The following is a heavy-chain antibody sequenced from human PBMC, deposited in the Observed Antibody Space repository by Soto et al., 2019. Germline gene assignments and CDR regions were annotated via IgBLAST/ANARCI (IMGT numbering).Heavy chain of an antibody. D-gene: IGHD3-9*01. CDR1: GGSVGSGGYY. Sequence: VQLQESGPGLVKPSQTLSLTCTVPGGSVGSGGYYWSWLSQHPGKGLEWIGYIFSGGNTYSNVSLQRRAPFSVDRTKNQCTLMLDSMNAADTSVYFRARVRSAGNYKHHWFDPWGKGKMVTISS. J-gene: IGHJ5*02. CDR3: ARVRSAGNYKHHWFDP. CDR2: IFSGGNT. V-gene: IGHV4-31*03.